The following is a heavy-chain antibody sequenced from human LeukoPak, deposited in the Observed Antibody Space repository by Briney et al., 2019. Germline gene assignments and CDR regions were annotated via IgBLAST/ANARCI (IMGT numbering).Heavy chain of an antibody. V-gene: IGHV1-18*01. Sequence: ASVKVSCKASGYTFTSYGISWVRQAPGQGLEWMGWISAYNGNTNYAQKLQGRVTMTTDTSTSTAYMELRSLRSDDTAVYYCARDYRYSSSSPWFDPWGRGTLVTVSS. J-gene: IGHJ5*02. D-gene: IGHD6-6*01. CDR2: ISAYNGNT. CDR1: GYTFTSYG. CDR3: ARDYRYSSSSPWFDP.